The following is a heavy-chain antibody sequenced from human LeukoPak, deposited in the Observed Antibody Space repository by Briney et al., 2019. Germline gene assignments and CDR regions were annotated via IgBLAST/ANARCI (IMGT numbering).Heavy chain of an antibody. CDR1: GFTFSTSA. V-gene: IGHV3-23*01. D-gene: IGHD4-11*01. CDR3: AKGGHDYNPFYW. J-gene: IGHJ4*02. Sequence: PGGSLRLSCAASGFTFSTSAMGWVRQAPGKGLEWVSSIKGGGGNPFYADSVKGRFTISRDNSKNTLFLQLNSLRAEDTAVYYCAKGGHDYNPFYWWGQGTLVTVPS. CDR2: IKGGGGNP.